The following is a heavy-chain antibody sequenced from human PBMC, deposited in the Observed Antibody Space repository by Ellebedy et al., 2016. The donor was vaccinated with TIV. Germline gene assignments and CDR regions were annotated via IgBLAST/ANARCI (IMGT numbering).Heavy chain of an antibody. CDR3: ATDGSYGDYRSPTHAFVF. Sequence: GGSLRLSCAAARFPFSSYWMSWVRQAPGKGLEWVANIRQDGSAKYYVDSVKGRFSISRDNAKNSLYLQMNSLRVEDTAVYYCATDGSYGDYRSPTHAFVFWGQGTMVSVAS. V-gene: IGHV3-7*01. CDR1: RFPFSSYW. J-gene: IGHJ3*01. CDR2: IRQDGSAK. D-gene: IGHD4-17*01.